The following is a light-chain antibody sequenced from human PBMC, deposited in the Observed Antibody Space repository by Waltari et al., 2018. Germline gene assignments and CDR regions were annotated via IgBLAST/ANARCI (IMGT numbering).Light chain of an antibody. Sequence: DIQMTQSPSSLSASVGDRVTITCQASQDISNYLNWYQQKPGKAPKLLIYDASNLETGVPSRFSGSGSGTDFTFTISSLQPEDIATYYCQQSILEYTFGQGTKLEIK. V-gene: IGKV1-33*01. CDR1: QDISNY. J-gene: IGKJ2*01. CDR2: DAS. CDR3: QQSILEYT.